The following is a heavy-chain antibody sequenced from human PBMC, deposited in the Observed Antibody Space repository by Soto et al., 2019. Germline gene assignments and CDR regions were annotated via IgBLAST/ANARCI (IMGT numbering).Heavy chain of an antibody. V-gene: IGHV4-30-2*01. Sequence: PSESLSLTCTVSGDSISSGGYSWGWILQPPGNGLEGVGYNDCSGSTYYNPSLQSEVTIKVDRSSHQFSLSLTSVTAAYTAFYYCVIDGAWRGFDVWGQGTMVTVSS. D-gene: IGHD1-26*01. CDR3: VIDGAWRGFDV. CDR1: GDSISSGGYS. J-gene: IGHJ6*02. CDR2: NDCSGST.